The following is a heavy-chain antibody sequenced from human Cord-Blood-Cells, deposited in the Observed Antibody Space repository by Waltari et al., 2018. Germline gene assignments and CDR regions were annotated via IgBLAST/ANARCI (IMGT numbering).Heavy chain of an antibody. J-gene: IGHJ4*02. V-gene: IGHV1-8*03. CDR3: ARWPRGYCSSTSCYDY. CDR1: GYTFTSYD. CDR2: RDPNSGNT. D-gene: IGHD2-2*01. Sequence: QVQLVQSGAEVKKPGASVKVSCKASGYTFTSYDINWLRQATGQGLEWMGWRDPNSGNTGYAQKFQGRVTITRNTSISTAYMERSSLRSEDTAVYYCARWPRGYCSSTSCYDYWGQGTLVTVSS.